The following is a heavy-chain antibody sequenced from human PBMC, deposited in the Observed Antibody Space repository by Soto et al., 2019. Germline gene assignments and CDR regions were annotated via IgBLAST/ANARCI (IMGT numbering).Heavy chain of an antibody. CDR3: ARGGSYYDL. V-gene: IGHV1-2*02. J-gene: IGHJ5*02. CDR2: INSVSGGT. CDR1: GNTDTIYF. Sequence: ASVKVSCKASGNTDTIYFIHWLRLAPGQGLEWLGWINSVSGGTNYAHKFLGRVTMTRDRSTTTAFMELRGLRSDDTAVYYCARGGSYYDLWGQGTLVTVSS. D-gene: IGHD1-26*01.